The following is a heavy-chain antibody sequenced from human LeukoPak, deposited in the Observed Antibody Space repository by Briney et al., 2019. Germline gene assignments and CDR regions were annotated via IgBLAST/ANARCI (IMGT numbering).Heavy chain of an antibody. J-gene: IGHJ4*02. Sequence: GGSLGLSCAASGFTFRRYEMNWVRQAPGRGLEWISYISTNARTIYYADSVKGRFPISRDNAKNSSYLQMNSLRAEDTAVYYCATRIAAVGFDYWGQGTLVTVSS. CDR2: ISTNARTI. CDR1: GFTFRRYE. CDR3: ATRIAAVGFDY. D-gene: IGHD6-13*01. V-gene: IGHV3-48*03.